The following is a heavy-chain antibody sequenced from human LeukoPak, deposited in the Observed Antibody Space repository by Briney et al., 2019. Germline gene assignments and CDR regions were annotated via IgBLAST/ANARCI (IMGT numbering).Heavy chain of an antibody. CDR2: IKQDGSEK. CDR1: GFTFSSYW. V-gene: IGHV3-7*01. Sequence: PGGSLRLSCAASGFTFSSYWMSWVRQAPGKRLEWVANIKQDGSEKYYVDSVKGRFTISRDNAKNSLYLQMNSLRAEDTAVYYCARDKGGTGTNWFDPWGRGTLVTVSS. J-gene: IGHJ5*02. CDR3: ARDKGGTGTNWFDP. D-gene: IGHD1-1*01.